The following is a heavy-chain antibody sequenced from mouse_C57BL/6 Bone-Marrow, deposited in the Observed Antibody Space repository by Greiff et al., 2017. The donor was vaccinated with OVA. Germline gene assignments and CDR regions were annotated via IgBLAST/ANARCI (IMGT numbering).Heavy chain of an antibody. D-gene: IGHD2-10*01. CDR3: ARNSPYYGNFHFDY. Sequence: VKLVESGPGLVAPSQSLSITCTVSGFSLTSYAISWVRQPPGKGLEWLGVIWTGGGTNYNSALKSRLSISKDNSKSQVFLKMNSLQTDDTARYYCARNSPYYGNFHFDYWGQGTTLTVSS. CDR1: GFSLTSYA. J-gene: IGHJ2*01. CDR2: IWTGGGT. V-gene: IGHV2-9-1*01.